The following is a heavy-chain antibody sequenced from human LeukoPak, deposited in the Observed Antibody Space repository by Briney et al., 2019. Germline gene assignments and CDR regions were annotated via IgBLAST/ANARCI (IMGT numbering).Heavy chain of an antibody. J-gene: IGHJ4*02. CDR2: MNPNSGNT. CDR3: ARGTSEDSSWYVC. CDR1: GYTFTSYD. V-gene: IGHV1-8*03. Sequence: ASVKVSCKASGYTFTSYDINWVRQATGQGLEWMGWMNPNSGNTGYAQKFQGRVTITRNTSISTAYMELSSLRSEDTAVYYYARGTSEDSSWYVCWGQGTLVTVSS. D-gene: IGHD6-13*01.